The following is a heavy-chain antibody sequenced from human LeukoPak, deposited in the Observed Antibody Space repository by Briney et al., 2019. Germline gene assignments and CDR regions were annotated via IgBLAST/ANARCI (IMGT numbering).Heavy chain of an antibody. V-gene: IGHV3-30-3*01. J-gene: IGHJ5*02. D-gene: IGHD3-22*01. CDR1: GFTFSSYA. CDR3: AIIGTHYYDSSGYNWFDP. CDR2: ISYDGSNK. Sequence: SGGSLRLSCAASGFTFSSYAMHWVRQAPGKGLEWVAVISYDGSNKYYADSVKGRFTISRDNSKNTLYLQMNSLRAEDTAVYYCAIIGTHYYDSSGYNWFDPWGQGTLVTVSS.